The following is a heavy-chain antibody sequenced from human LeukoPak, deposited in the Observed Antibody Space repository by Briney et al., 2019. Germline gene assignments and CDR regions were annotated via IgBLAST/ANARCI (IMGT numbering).Heavy chain of an antibody. CDR2: INHSGST. V-gene: IGHV4-34*01. Sequence: PSETLSFTCAVYGGSFSGYYWSWIRQPPGKGLEWIGEINHSGSTNYNPSLKSRVTISVDTSKNQFSLKLSSVTAADTAVYYCARGRVDSSSFYLAFDYWGQGTLVTVSS. J-gene: IGHJ4*02. CDR1: GGSFSGYY. CDR3: ARGRVDSSSFYLAFDY. D-gene: IGHD6-13*01.